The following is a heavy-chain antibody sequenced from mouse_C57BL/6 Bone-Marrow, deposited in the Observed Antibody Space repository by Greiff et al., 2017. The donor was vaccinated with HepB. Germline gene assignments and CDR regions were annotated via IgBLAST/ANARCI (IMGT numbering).Heavy chain of an antibody. CDR1: GFTFSSYA. CDR2: ISDGGSYT. D-gene: IGHD2-1*01. Sequence: EVHLVESGGGLVKPGGSLKLSCAASGFTFSSYAMSWVRQTPEKRLEWVATISDGGSYTYYPDNVKGRFTISRDNAKNNLYLQMSHLKSEVTAMYYCARDREYGNYWFAYWGQGTLVTVSA. J-gene: IGHJ3*01. V-gene: IGHV5-4*01. CDR3: ARDREYGNYWFAY.